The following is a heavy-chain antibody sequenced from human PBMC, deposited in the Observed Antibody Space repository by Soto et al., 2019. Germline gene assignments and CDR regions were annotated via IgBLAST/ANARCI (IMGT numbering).Heavy chain of an antibody. V-gene: IGHV1-58*02. CDR2: IVVGNGNT. D-gene: IGHD3-22*01. J-gene: IGHJ4*02. CDR3: AADFYYDSSGYVDS. Sequence: SVKVSCKASGFTFTRSAMQWVRQARGQRLEWIGWIVVGNGNTNYAQKFQERVTITRDMSTSTAYMELSSLRSEDTAVYFCAADFYYDSSGYVDSWGQGTPVTVSS. CDR1: GFTFTRSA.